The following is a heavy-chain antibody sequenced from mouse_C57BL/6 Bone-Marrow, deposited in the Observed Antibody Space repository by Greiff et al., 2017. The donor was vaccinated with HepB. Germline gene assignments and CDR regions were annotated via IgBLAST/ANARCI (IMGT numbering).Heavy chain of an antibody. CDR1: GYTFTSYW. Sequence: QVQLQQPGAELVMPGASVKLSCKASGYTFTSYWMHWVKQRPGQGLEWIGEIDPSDSYTNYNQKFKGKSTLTVDKSSSTAYMQLSSLTSEDSAVYYCYYYGSSYDYWGQGTTLTVSS. CDR2: IDPSDSYT. D-gene: IGHD1-1*01. CDR3: YYYGSSYDY. J-gene: IGHJ2*01. V-gene: IGHV1-69*01.